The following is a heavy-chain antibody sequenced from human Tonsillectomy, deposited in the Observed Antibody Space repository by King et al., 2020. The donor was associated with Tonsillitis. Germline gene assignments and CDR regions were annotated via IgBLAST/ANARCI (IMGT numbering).Heavy chain of an antibody. CDR2: VNSDCSIT. J-gene: IGHJ4*02. V-gene: IGHV3-74*01. Sequence: VLLVESGGGLVQPGGSLRLSCAASGFTFSNYWMHLVRQAPGNGLVCVLRVNSDCSITDYADSVKGRFTISSDNAKTTLYLERNSLGAEDTAVYYCSRPGGVYCSSTTCYDYFDYWGQGTLVTVSS. CDR3: SRPGGVYCSSTTCYDYFDY. CDR1: GFTFSNYW. D-gene: IGHD2-2*01.